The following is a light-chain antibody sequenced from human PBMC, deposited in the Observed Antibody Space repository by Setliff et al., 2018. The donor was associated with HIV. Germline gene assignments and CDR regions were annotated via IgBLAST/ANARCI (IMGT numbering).Light chain of an antibody. Sequence: QSVLSQSPSASATPGQRVTISCSGSRSNIGSNIVTWYQQLPGTAPKVLIYRDYERPSGVPDRFAGSKSGTSASLAISGLQSEDEADYYCAAWDDSVSGVVFGGGTKVTVL. CDR2: RDY. J-gene: IGLJ2*01. CDR3: AAWDDSVSGVV. V-gene: IGLV1-44*01. CDR1: RSNIGSNI.